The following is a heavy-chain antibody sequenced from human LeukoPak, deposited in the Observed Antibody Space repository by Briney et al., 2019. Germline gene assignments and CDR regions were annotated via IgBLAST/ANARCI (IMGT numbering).Heavy chain of an antibody. V-gene: IGHV3-7*01. Sequence: GGSLRLSCAASGFTFSRYWMGWVRQAPGKGLEWVANIRQDGSEKYYVDSVKGRFTISRDNAKNSLYLQMNSLRAEDTAVYYCARDLVGDSDYWGQGTLVTVSS. CDR2: IRQDGSEK. D-gene: IGHD1-26*01. CDR1: GFTFSRYW. CDR3: ARDLVGDSDY. J-gene: IGHJ4*02.